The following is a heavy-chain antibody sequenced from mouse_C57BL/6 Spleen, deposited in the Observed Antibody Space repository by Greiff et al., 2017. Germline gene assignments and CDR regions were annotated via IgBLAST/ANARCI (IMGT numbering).Heavy chain of an antibody. V-gene: IGHV1-69*01. J-gene: IGHJ1*03. D-gene: IGHD1-1*01. Sequence: VQLQQPGAELVMPGASVKLSCKASGYTFTSYWMHWVKQRPGQGLEWIGEIDPSDSYTNYNQKFKGKSTLTVDKSSSTAYMLLSSLTSEDSAVYYCARGVTVVATNWYFDVWGTGTTVTVSS. CDR3: ARGVTVVATNWYFDV. CDR2: IDPSDSYT. CDR1: GYTFTSYW.